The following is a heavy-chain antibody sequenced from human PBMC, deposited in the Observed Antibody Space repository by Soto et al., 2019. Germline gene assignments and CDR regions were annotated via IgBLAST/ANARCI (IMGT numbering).Heavy chain of an antibody. Sequence: QVQLVESGGGLVKPGGSLRLSCAASGFTFSDVYMTWIRQAPGKGLEWVSYISSSSGYTNYADSVKGRFTISRDNAKNSLYLQMNSLRAEDTAVYYGARVVHGFDYWGQGTVVTVSS. CDR1: GFTFSDVY. V-gene: IGHV3-11*05. CDR3: ARVVHGFDY. J-gene: IGHJ4*02. CDR2: ISSSSGYT.